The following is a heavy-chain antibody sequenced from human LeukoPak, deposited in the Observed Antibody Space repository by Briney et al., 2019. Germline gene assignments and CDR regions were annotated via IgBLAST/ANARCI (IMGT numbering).Heavy chain of an antibody. CDR1: GXTFSNYN. J-gene: IGHJ4*02. CDR2: ISSTSSTV. V-gene: IGHV3-48*02. CDR3: ARVGDGYSVNYFDY. D-gene: IGHD5-24*01. Sequence: GGSLRLSCAASGXTFSNYNMNWVRQAPGKGLECVSYISSTSSTVYYADSVKGRFTVSRDNAKNSLYLQMNSLRDEDTAMFYCARVGDGYSVNYFDYWGQGTLVTVSS.